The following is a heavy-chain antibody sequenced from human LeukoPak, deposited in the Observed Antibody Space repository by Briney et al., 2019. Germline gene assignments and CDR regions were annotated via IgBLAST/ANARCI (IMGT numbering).Heavy chain of an antibody. CDR1: GGSISSYY. D-gene: IGHD1-26*01. V-gene: IGHV4-59*01. CDR2: IYYSGST. CDR3: ARVSIGQVGATIYFDY. J-gene: IGHJ4*02. Sequence: SETLSLTCTVSGGSISSYYWSWIRQPPGKGLEWIGYIYYSGSTNYNPSLKSRVTISVDTSKNQFSLKLSSVTAADTAVYYCARVSIGQVGATIYFDYWGQGTLVTVSS.